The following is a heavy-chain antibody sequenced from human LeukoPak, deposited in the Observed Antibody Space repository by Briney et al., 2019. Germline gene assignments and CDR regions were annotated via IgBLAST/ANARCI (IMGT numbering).Heavy chain of an antibody. CDR1: GFTFSSYA. CDR2: IRGSGGST. D-gene: IGHD4-11*01. Sequence: GESLTLSCAASGFTFSSYAMSWVRQAPGKGLEWVSAIRGSGGSTYYADSVKGRFTISRDNSKNTLYLQMNSLRAEDTAVYYCAKADYSTTYFDYWGQGTLVTVSS. J-gene: IGHJ4*02. V-gene: IGHV3-23*01. CDR3: AKADYSTTYFDY.